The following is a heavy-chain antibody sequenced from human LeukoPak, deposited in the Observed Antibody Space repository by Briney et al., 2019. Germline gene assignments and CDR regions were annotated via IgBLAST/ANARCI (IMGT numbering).Heavy chain of an antibody. V-gene: IGHV3-48*03. CDR3: ARVPHGYSSSWYADYGMDV. J-gene: IGHJ6*02. CDR1: GFTFSSYE. D-gene: IGHD6-13*01. Sequence: GGSLRLSCAASGFTFSSYEMNWVRQAPGKGLEWVSYISSSGSTIYYADSVKGRFTISRDNAKNSLYLQMNSLRAEDTAVYYCARVPHGYSSSWYADYGMDVWGQETTVTVSS. CDR2: ISSSGSTI.